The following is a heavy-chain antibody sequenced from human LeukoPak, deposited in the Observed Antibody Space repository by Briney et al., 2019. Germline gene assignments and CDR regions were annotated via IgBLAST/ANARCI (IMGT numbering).Heavy chain of an antibody. Sequence: GGSLRLSCAASGFTVSSNYMSWVRQAPGKGLEWVSAIYSGGSTYYADSVKGRFTISRDNSKNTLYLQMNSLRAEDTAVYYCAREWGMATITYFDYWGQGTLVTVSS. D-gene: IGHD5-24*01. CDR2: IYSGGST. V-gene: IGHV3-53*01. J-gene: IGHJ4*02. CDR3: AREWGMATITYFDY. CDR1: GFTVSSNY.